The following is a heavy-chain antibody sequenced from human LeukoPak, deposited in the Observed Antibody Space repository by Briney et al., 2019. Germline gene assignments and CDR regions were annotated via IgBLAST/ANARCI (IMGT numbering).Heavy chain of an antibody. CDR1: GGTFSSYA. D-gene: IGHD6-13*01. CDR3: ARLSSSSSDDY. J-gene: IGHJ4*02. CDR2: INPSGGCT. Sequence: ASVKVSCKASGGTFSSYAISWVRQAPGQGLEWMGIINPSGGCTSYAQKFQGRVTMTRDTSTSTVYMELSSLRSEDTAVYYCARLSSSSSDDYWGQGTLVTVSS. V-gene: IGHV1-46*01.